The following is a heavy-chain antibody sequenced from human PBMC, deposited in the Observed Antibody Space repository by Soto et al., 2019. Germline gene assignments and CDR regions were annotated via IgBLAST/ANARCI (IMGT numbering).Heavy chain of an antibody. D-gene: IGHD2-15*01. CDR3: ARGRGYGSGNSCYIDY. J-gene: IGHJ4*02. V-gene: IGHV3-74*01. CDR1: GFTFSSYW. CDR2: INTDGSST. Sequence: HPGGSLRLSCAASGFTFSSYWMHWVRQAPGKGLVWVSRINTDGSSTTYADSVKGRFTISRDNAKNTLYLQMNSLRAEDTAVYYCARGRGYGSGNSCYIDYWGQGTLVTVSS.